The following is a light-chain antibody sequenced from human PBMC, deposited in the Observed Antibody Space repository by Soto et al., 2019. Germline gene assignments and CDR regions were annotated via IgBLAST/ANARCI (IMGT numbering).Light chain of an antibody. CDR2: DTS. J-gene: IGKJ1*01. CDR1: QSVSSSH. Sequence: EVELTQSPGTLSLSPGERATRSCRASQSVSSSHLAWYQQKRGQAPRLLIYDTSTRATGIPDRFSGSGSGTDFTLTISRLEPEDFAVYHCQQYGASPWTFGQGTKVDIK. V-gene: IGKV3-20*01. CDR3: QQYGASPWT.